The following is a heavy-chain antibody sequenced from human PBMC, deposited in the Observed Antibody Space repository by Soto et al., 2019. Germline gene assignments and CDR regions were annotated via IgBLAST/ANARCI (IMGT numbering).Heavy chain of an antibody. CDR2: IYYIGSI. D-gene: IGHD3-10*01. V-gene: IGHV4-30-4*01. Sequence: SETLSLTCTVSGGSISSGDYYWSWIRQPPGKGLEWIGYIYYIGSIYYNPSLKSRVTISVDTSKNQFSLKLSSVTAADTAVYYCASMVRDPWGAFDIWGQGTMVTVSS. J-gene: IGHJ3*02. CDR1: GGSISSGDYY. CDR3: ASMVRDPWGAFDI.